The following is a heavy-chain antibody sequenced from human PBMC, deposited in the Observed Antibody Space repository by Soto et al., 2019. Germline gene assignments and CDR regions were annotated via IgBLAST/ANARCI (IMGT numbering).Heavy chain of an antibody. D-gene: IGHD2-2*01. CDR1: GSSISSYY. Sequence: PSETLSLTCTVSGSSISSYYWSWIRQPPGKGLEHIGSIYYSGSTSYNPSLKSRVTISVDTSKNQFSLRLSSLRSEDTAVYYCARDYCISTSCEGGVWGQGTTVTVSS. V-gene: IGHV4-59*01. CDR2: IYYSGST. CDR3: ARDYCISTSCEGGV. J-gene: IGHJ6*02.